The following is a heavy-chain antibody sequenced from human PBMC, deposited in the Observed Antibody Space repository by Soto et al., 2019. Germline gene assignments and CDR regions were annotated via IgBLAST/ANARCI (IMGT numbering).Heavy chain of an antibody. V-gene: IGHV4-31*03. Sequence: QVQLQESGPGLVKPSQTLSLACTVSGGSISSGGYYWSWIRQHPGKGLEWIGYIYYSGSTYYNPSLKSRVTISVDTSKNHFALKLSSVTAADTAVYYCASGGYYYDSSGYKYYYYYGMDVWGQGTTVTVSS. CDR1: GGSISSGGYY. D-gene: IGHD3-22*01. CDR3: ASGGYYYDSSGYKYYYYYGMDV. J-gene: IGHJ6*02. CDR2: IYYSGST.